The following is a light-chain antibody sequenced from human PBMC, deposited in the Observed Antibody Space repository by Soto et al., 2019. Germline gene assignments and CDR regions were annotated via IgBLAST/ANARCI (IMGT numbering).Light chain of an antibody. CDR2: GAS. Sequence: EIVLTQSPVTLSVSPGERATLSCGASQSVSSNLAWYQQKPGQAPRLLIYGASTRATGIPARFSGSGSGTEFTLTISSLQSEDFAVYYCQQYNDWPPRITFGQGTRLEIK. J-gene: IGKJ5*01. V-gene: IGKV3-15*01. CDR3: QQYNDWPPRIT. CDR1: QSVSSN.